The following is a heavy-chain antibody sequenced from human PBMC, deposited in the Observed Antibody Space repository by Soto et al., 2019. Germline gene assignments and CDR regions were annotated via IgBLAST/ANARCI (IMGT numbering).Heavy chain of an antibody. CDR2: IIPIFGTA. J-gene: IGHJ3*02. CDR1: GGTFSSYA. V-gene: IGHV1-69*13. CDR3: ARDRCSGHDYDAFDI. D-gene: IGHD5-12*01. Sequence: SVKVSCKASGGTFSSYAISWVRQAPGQGLEWMGGIIPIFGTANYAQKFQGRVTITADGSTSTAYMELSSLRSEDTAVYYCARDRCSGHDYDAFDIWGQGTMVTVSS.